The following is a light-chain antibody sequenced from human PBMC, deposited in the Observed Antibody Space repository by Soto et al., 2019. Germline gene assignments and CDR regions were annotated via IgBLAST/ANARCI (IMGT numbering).Light chain of an antibody. Sequence: EIVLTQSPGTLSLSPGERATLSCRASQSVSSSYLAWYQQKPGQAPRLLIYGASSRATGIPDRCSGSGSGTDFTLTIIRLEPEDFAVYYCPQYGSSPPYTFGQGTKLEIK. CDR2: GAS. CDR3: PQYGSSPPYT. V-gene: IGKV3-20*01. CDR1: QSVSSSY. J-gene: IGKJ2*01.